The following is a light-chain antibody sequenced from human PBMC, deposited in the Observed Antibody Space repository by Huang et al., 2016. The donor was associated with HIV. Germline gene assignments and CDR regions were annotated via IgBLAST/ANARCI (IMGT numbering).Light chain of an antibody. CDR3: LQHLSYPPA. CDR2: AAS. Sequence: DIQMTQSPSAMSASVGDRVNITCRANQDINNYLLWFQQKPGKVPKRLIYAASNLPSGVPSRFSGRGSGTEFTLTISNLQPEDFATYYCLQHLSYPPAFGQGTRLEIE. J-gene: IGKJ5*01. V-gene: IGKV1-17*03. CDR1: QDINNY.